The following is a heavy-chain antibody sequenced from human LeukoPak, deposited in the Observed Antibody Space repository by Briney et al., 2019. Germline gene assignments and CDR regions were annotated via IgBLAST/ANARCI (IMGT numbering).Heavy chain of an antibody. J-gene: IGHJ6*02. CDR3: AKVSGGGLYYDGMDV. D-gene: IGHD1-14*01. Sequence: GGSLRLSCAASGFTFNNYAMNWVRQAPGKGLEWVSVISGSGGSTYYADSVKGRFTISRDSSKNTLYLQMNSLRAEDTAVYYCAKVSGGGLYYDGMDVWGQGTTVTVSS. CDR1: GFTFNNYA. V-gene: IGHV3-23*01. CDR2: ISGSGGST.